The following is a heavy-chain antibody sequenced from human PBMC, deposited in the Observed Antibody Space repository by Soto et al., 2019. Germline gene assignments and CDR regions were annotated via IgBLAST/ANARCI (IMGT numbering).Heavy chain of an antibody. Sequence: GGSLRLSCAASGFTFSSYAMHWVRQAPGKGLEWVAVISYDGSNKYYADSVKGRFTISRDNSKNTLYLQMNSLRAEDTAVYYCARGMIAVADNWFDPWGQGTLVTVSS. J-gene: IGHJ5*02. CDR3: ARGMIAVADNWFDP. CDR1: GFTFSSYA. V-gene: IGHV3-30-3*01. CDR2: ISYDGSNK. D-gene: IGHD6-19*01.